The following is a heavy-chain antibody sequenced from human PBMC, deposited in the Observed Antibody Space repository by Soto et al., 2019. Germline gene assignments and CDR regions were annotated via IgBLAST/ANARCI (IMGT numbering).Heavy chain of an antibody. V-gene: IGHV4-31*03. J-gene: IGHJ4*02. D-gene: IGHD4-17*01. CDR2: IYYSGST. CDR1: GGSISSGGYY. Sequence: PSETLSLTCTVSGGSISSGGYYWSWIRQHPGKGLEWIGYIYYSGSTYYNPSLKSRVTISVDTSKNQFSLKLSSVTAADTAVYYCSRSPVDGDYDYWGQGTLVTVSS. CDR3: SRSPVDGDYDY.